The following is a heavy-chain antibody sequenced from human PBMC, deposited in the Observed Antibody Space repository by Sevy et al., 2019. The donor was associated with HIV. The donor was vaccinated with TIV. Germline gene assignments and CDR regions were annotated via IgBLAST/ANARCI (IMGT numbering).Heavy chain of an antibody. CDR2: FFHSDSP. Sequence: SETLSLTCSVSGNSLSSNDYYWSWVRHPPGKGLDWIAHFFHSDSPKYRPSLKSRLTISIDTSKNLFSLKVTSVTAADSAVYYCARIQNVDSAPFDYWGQGTPVTVSS. V-gene: IGHV4-30-4*08. CDR1: GNSLSSNDYY. CDR3: ARIQNVDSAPFDY. J-gene: IGHJ4*02. D-gene: IGHD5-18*01.